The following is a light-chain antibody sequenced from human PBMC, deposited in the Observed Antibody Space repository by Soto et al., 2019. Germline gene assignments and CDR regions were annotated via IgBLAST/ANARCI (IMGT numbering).Light chain of an antibody. J-gene: IGKJ5*01. CDR2: GAS. Sequence: EIVMTKSPATLSLSPGERATLSCMASQSVSRYLAWYQQKPGQSPRLLISGASMRASGVPVRFIGSGSGTDFTLTITRLEPEDFAVYYCQQYGGSPITFGLGTRLEIK. CDR3: QQYGGSPIT. CDR1: QSVSRY. V-gene: IGKV3-20*01.